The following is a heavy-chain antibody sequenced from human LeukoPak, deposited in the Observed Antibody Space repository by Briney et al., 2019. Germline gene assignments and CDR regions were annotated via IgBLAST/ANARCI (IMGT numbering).Heavy chain of an antibody. CDR1: GYTFPNYW. Sequence: GESLKISCQGSGYTFPNYWIGWVRQKPGKGLEWMGIIYPGDSNTRYSPSFQGQVTISADKSISTAYLQWSSLEASDTAMYYCARFAYGSDYFPGHYWGQGTLVTVSS. V-gene: IGHV5-51*01. D-gene: IGHD3-22*01. CDR2: IYPGDSNT. J-gene: IGHJ4*02. CDR3: ARFAYGSDYFPGHY.